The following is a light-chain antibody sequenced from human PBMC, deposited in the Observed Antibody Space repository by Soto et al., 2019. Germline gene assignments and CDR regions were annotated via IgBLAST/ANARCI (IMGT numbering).Light chain of an antibody. CDR2: XXX. J-gene: IGLJ2*01. V-gene: IGLV2-14*01. CDR3: SSYTISSTFVV. CDR1: SSDVGGYNY. Sequence: QSALTQPASVSGSPGQSITISCTGTSSDVGGYNYVSWYQQHPGQXXXLMIXXXXXXXXXXXXXXXXXXXXXXXXXTXSGLXAXDEAHYYCSSYTISSTFVVFGGGTKLTVL.